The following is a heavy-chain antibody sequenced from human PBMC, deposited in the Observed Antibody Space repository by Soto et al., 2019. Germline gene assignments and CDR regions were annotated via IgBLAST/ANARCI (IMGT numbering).Heavy chain of an antibody. J-gene: IGHJ4*02. CDR3: ARGTYCSGGSCSDPPSFDY. CDR2: ISYDGSNK. V-gene: IGHV3-30-3*01. CDR1: GFTFSSYA. Sequence: QVQLVESGGGVVQPGRSLRLSCAASGFTFSSYAMHWVRQAPGKGLEWVAVISYDGSNKYYADSVKGRFTISRDNSKNPLYLPMNSLRAEDTAVYYCARGTYCSGGSCSDPPSFDYWGQGTLVTVSS. D-gene: IGHD2-15*01.